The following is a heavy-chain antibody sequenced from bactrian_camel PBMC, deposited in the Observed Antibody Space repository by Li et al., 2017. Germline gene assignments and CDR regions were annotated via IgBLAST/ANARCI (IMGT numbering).Heavy chain of an antibody. J-gene: IGHJ4*01. CDR3: AASSICSGLFTESAYRY. Sequence: HVQLVESGGGSVQAGGSLRLSCGATSSGLCMGWFRQAPGKEREGITWISTGGGTTEYVDSVKDRFTISQHKADNTVYLQMNSLKPEDTAIYYCAASSICSGLFTESAYRYWGQGTQVTV. CDR2: ISTGGGTT. V-gene: IGHV3S1*01. CDR1: TSSGLC. D-gene: IGHD2*01.